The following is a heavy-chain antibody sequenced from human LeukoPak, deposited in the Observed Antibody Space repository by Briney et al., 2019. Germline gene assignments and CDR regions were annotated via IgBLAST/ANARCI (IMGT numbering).Heavy chain of an antibody. CDR2: INHSGST. CDR3: ARRGTIVVVPAARRYYMDV. CDR1: GGSFSGYY. V-gene: IGHV4-34*01. J-gene: IGHJ6*03. Sequence: SETLSLTCAIYGGSFSGYYWSWIRQPPGKGLEWIGEINHSGSTNYNPSLKSRDTISVDTSKNQFSLKLSSVTAADTAVYYCARRGTIVVVPAARRYYMDVWGKGTTVTVSS. D-gene: IGHD2-2*01.